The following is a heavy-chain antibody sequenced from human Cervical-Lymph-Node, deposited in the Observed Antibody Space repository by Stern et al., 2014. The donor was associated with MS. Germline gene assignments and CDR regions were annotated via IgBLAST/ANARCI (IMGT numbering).Heavy chain of an antibody. CDR2: IIPFFGTT. CDR1: GGTFSNYG. J-gene: IGHJ4*02. Sequence: QVQLVQSGAEAKKPGSSVKVFCKTFGGTFSNYGFFWVRQAPGQGLEWMGGIIPFFGTTNYAQKFQGRVTITADESTSTVYMELRSLRSDDSAIYYCTASGGGPHDYYFEWWGQGTLVTVSS. CDR3: TASGGGPHDYYFEW. D-gene: IGHD2-21*02. V-gene: IGHV1-69*01.